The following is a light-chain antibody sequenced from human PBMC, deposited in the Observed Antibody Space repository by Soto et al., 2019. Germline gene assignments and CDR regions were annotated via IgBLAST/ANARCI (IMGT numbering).Light chain of an antibody. Sequence: EIVLTQSPGTLSLSPGDRATLSCWASQSVSSNYLAWYQQKPGQAPRLLIYGASSRATGIPDRFSGSGSGTDFTLTISRLEPEDFAVYYCQQYGSSPVTFGQGTKVDIK. CDR2: GAS. V-gene: IGKV3-20*01. J-gene: IGKJ1*01. CDR3: QQYGSSPVT. CDR1: QSVSSNY.